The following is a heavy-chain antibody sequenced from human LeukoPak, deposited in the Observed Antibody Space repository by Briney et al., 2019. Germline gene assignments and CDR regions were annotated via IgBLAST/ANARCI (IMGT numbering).Heavy chain of an antibody. V-gene: IGHV3-23*01. CDR2: IGGRDGGT. CDR3: AKWGDYDILTGYYDSDY. D-gene: IGHD3-9*01. CDR1: GFIVGNYA. Sequence: GACLRLSCAASGFIVGNYAISWVRQAPGEWLEWVSAIGGRDGGTYYADSVKGRFTVSRDDPKNTLYLQMNTLTVEDTAVYYCAKWGDYDILTGYYDSDYWGHGTLVTVSS. J-gene: IGHJ4*01.